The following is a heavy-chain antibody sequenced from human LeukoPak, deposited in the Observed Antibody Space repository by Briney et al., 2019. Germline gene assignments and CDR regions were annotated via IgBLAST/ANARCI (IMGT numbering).Heavy chain of an antibody. CDR3: ARDRTPSYGGYEGTPGN. CDR2: FSAYNSNT. Sequence: GASVNLSCSAAGYTFTSYGNSWVRQAPGQGLGWGGGFSAYNSNTNYAQKLQGRVTITTDTSTSTAYMELKSLRSDDTAVYYCARDRTPSYGGYEGTPGNWGQGTLVTVSS. D-gene: IGHD5-12*01. J-gene: IGHJ4*02. V-gene: IGHV1-18*01. CDR1: GYTFTSYG.